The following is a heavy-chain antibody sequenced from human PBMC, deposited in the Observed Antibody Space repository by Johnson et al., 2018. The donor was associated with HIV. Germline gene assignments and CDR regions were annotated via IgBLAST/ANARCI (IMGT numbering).Heavy chain of an antibody. D-gene: IGHD2-15*01. V-gene: IGHV3-48*01. CDR2: ISSSSATI. CDR3: ARVAALYDAFDI. CDR1: GFTFSSSS. Sequence: VQLVESGGGVAQPGGSLRLSCAASGFTFSSSSTNWVRQAPGKGLEWVAYISSSSATIYYADSVKGRFTISRDNAKNSLYLQMNSLRAEDTAVYYCARVAALYDAFDIWGQGTMVTVSS. J-gene: IGHJ3*02.